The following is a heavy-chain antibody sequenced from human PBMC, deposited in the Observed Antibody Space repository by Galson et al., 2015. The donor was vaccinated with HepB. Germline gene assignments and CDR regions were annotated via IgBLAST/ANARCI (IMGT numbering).Heavy chain of an antibody. CDR3: ARHGPYYGSGSYYNYRREVNWFDP. CDR1: GYSFTSYW. J-gene: IGHJ5*02. D-gene: IGHD3-10*01. Sequence: QSGAEVKKPGESLRISCKGSGYSFTSYWISWVRQMPGKGLEWMGRIDPSDSYTNYSPSFQGHVTISADKSISTAYLQWSSLKASDTAMYYCARHGPYYGSGSYYNYRREVNWFDPWGQGTLVTVSS. V-gene: IGHV5-10-1*01. CDR2: IDPSDSYT.